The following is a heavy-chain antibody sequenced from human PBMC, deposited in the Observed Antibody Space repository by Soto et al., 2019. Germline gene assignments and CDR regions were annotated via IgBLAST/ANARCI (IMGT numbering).Heavy chain of an antibody. V-gene: IGHV3-21*01. Sequence: EVQLVESGGGLVKPGGSLRLSCEVSGFTFSSYSMNWVRQAPGKGLEWVSSISSSSTYIYYADSVKGRFTISRDNAKNSLYLHMNSLRAEDTAVYYCARDLRIARAPRFDYWGQGTLVAVSS. D-gene: IGHD6-13*01. J-gene: IGHJ4*02. CDR2: ISSSSTYI. CDR1: GFTFSSYS. CDR3: ARDLRIARAPRFDY.